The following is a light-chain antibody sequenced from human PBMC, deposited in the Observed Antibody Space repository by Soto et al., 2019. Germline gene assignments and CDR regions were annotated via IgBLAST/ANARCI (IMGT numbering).Light chain of an antibody. Sequence: QSVLTQPRSVSGSPGQSVTISCTGTSSDVGAYDYVSWYQHHPGKAPKVIIYDVSKRPSGVPDRFSGSKSGNTASLTISGLQAEDEADYYCSSYTGSYTLMFGGGTKLTVL. CDR2: DVS. V-gene: IGLV2-11*01. CDR3: SSYTGSYTLM. CDR1: SSDVGAYDY. J-gene: IGLJ3*02.